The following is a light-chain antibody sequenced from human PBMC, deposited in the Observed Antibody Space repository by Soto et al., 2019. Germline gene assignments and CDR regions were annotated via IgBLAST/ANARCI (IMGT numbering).Light chain of an antibody. V-gene: IGKV1-39*01. CDR1: QSISSY. J-gene: IGKJ2*01. Sequence: DIQMPQSPSSLSASVGDRVTITCRASQSISSYLNWYQQKPGKAPKLLIYAASSLQSGVPSRFSGSGSGTDFTLTISSLQPEDCATYYCQQSYNTPRSFGQGTKLESK. CDR3: QQSYNTPRS. CDR2: AAS.